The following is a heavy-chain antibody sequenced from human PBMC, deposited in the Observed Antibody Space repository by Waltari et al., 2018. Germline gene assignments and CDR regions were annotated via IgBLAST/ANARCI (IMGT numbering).Heavy chain of an antibody. CDR1: GGSISSYY. CDR3: AKDPVKNYYDTSGYYKLN. CDR2: IYYSGST. D-gene: IGHD3-22*01. Sequence: QVQLQESGPGLVKPSETLSLTCTVSGGSISSYYWSWIRQPPGQGLEWIGYIYYSGSTNYNPSLKSRVTISVDTSKNQFSLKLSSVTAADTAVYYCAKDPVKNYYDTSGYYKLNWGQGTLVTVSS. V-gene: IGHV4-59*01. J-gene: IGHJ4*02.